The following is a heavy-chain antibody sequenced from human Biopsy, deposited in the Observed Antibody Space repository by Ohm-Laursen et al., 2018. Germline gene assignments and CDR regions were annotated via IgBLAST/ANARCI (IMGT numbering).Heavy chain of an antibody. J-gene: IGHJ4*02. CDR3: ARGRLRAVARFDY. Sequence: GTLSLTCSVYGGPFSGYYWRWIRQPPGKGLEWIGELNHSGSPNYNPSLKSRVTISVDTSKNQFSLKLSSVTAADTAVYYCARGRLRAVARFDYWGQGTLVTVSS. CDR2: LNHSGSP. CDR1: GGPFSGYY. D-gene: IGHD6-19*01. V-gene: IGHV4-34*01.